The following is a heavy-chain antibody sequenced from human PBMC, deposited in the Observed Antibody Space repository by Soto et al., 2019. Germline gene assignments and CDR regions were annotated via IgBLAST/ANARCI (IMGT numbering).Heavy chain of an antibody. CDR1: GGSISSGGYY. D-gene: IGHD6-6*01. CDR3: ASRVPSSIAARLWYFDL. V-gene: IGHV4-31*03. CDR2: IYYSGST. J-gene: IGHJ2*01. Sequence: QVQLQESGPGLVKPSQTLSLTCTVSGGSISSGGYYWSWIRQHPGKGLEWMGYIYYSGSTYYNPSLKSRVTISVNTSKNQFSLKLSSVTAADTAVYNCASRVPSSIAARLWYFDLWGRGTLVTVSS.